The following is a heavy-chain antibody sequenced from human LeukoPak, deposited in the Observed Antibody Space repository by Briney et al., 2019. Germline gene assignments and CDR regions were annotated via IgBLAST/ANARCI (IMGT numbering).Heavy chain of an antibody. Sequence: TSSETLSLTCTVSGGSISSYYWSWIRQPPGKGLEWIGYIYYSGSTNYNPSLKSRVTISVDTSKNQFSLKLSSVTAADTAVYYCARAYYSNYAPYYFDYWGQGTLVIVSS. V-gene: IGHV4-59*01. D-gene: IGHD4-11*01. CDR1: GGSISSYY. J-gene: IGHJ4*02. CDR2: IYYSGST. CDR3: ARAYYSNYAPYYFDY.